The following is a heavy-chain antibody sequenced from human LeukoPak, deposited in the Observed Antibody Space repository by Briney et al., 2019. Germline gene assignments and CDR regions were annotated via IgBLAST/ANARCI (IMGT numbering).Heavy chain of an antibody. J-gene: IGHJ4*02. V-gene: IGHV4-34*01. CDR1: GGSFSGYY. D-gene: IGHD3-22*01. CDR3: AREYYYDSSGYHNLDY. Sequence: SETLSLTCAVYGGSFSGYYWSWIRQPPGKGLEWIGEINHSGSTNYNPSLKSRVTISVDTSKNQFSLKLSSVTAADTAVYYCAREYYYDSSGYHNLDYWGQGTLVTVSS. CDR2: INHSGST.